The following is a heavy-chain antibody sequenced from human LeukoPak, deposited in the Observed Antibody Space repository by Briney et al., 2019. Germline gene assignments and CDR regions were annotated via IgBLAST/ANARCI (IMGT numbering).Heavy chain of an antibody. CDR2: IIPIFGTA. Sequence: SVKVSCKASGGTFSSYAISWVRQAPGQGLEWMGGIIPIFGTANYAQKLQGRVTMTTDTSTSTAYMELRSLRSDDTAVYYCARDYYDSSGYYYFDAFDIWGQGTMVTVSS. CDR1: GGTFSSYA. D-gene: IGHD3-22*01. J-gene: IGHJ3*02. V-gene: IGHV1-69*05. CDR3: ARDYYDSSGYYYFDAFDI.